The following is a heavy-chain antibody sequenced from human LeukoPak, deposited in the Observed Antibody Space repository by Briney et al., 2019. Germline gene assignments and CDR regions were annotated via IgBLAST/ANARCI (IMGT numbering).Heavy chain of an antibody. D-gene: IGHD3-10*01. CDR2: IYSGGST. CDR3: ARAGSGSYYQNAFDI. CDR1: GFTVSSNY. J-gene: IGHJ3*02. V-gene: IGHV3-53*01. Sequence: PGGSLRLSCAASGFTVSSNYMSWVRQAPGKGLEWVSVIYSGGSTYYADSVKGRFTISRDNSKNTLYLQMNSLRAEDTAVYYCARAGSGSYYQNAFDIWGQGTMVTVSS.